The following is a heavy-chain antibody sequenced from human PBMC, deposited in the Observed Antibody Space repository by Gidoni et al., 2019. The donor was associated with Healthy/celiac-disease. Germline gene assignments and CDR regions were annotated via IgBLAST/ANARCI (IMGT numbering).Heavy chain of an antibody. CDR3: ASAVAGFAFDY. CDR2: INHSGST. Sequence: QVQLQQWGAGLLKPSETLSLTCAVYGGSFSGYYWSWIRQPPGKGLEWIGEINHSGSTNYNPSLKSRVTISVDTSKNQFSLKLSSVTAADTAVYYCASAVAGFAFDYWGQGTLVTVSS. V-gene: IGHV4-34*01. J-gene: IGHJ4*02. CDR1: GGSFSGYY. D-gene: IGHD6-19*01.